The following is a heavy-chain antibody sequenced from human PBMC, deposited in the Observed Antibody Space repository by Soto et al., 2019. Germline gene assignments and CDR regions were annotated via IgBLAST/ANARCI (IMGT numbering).Heavy chain of an antibody. CDR3: GRDLVSIDAFDI. V-gene: IGHV3-53*01. CDR1: GFPVSSNY. J-gene: IGHJ3*02. D-gene: IGHD6-6*01. CDR2: IYSGGST. Sequence: GGSLRLSCAAFGFPVSSNYMSWVRQATGKGLEWVSDIYSGGSTYYADSVKGRFTISRDNSKNTLYLHMHSLRAEDTGVFYCGRDLVSIDAFDIWGQGTMVTVSS.